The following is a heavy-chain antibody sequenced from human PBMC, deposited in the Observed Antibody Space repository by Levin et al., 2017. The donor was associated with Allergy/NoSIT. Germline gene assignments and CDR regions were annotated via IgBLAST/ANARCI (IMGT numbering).Heavy chain of an antibody. V-gene: IGHV4-59*01. CDR1: GGSISSYY. D-gene: IGHD6-6*01. CDR3: ARSFKYSSSMWGDI. J-gene: IGHJ3*02. Sequence: RSQTLSLTCTVSGGSISSYYWSWIRQPPGKGLEWNGYIYYSGSTNYNPSLKSRVTISVDTSKNQFSLKLSSVTAADTAVYYCARSFKYSSSMWGDIWGQGTMVTVSS. CDR2: IYYSGST.